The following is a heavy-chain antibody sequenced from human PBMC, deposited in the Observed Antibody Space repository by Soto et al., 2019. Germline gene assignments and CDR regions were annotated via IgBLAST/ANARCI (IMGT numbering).Heavy chain of an antibody. CDR1: GFTSSDYS. CDR2: ISRSGLTI. Sequence: GGSLRLSCEASGFTSSDYSMNWVRQAPGKGLEWISYISRSGLTIYYADSVQGRFTISRDNAQNSLYLQMDSLRDEDTAVYYCARDRYCTSTSCYSPVDSWGRGTLVTVSS. D-gene: IGHD2-2*01. V-gene: IGHV3-48*02. J-gene: IGHJ5*01. CDR3: ARDRYCTSTSCYSPVDS.